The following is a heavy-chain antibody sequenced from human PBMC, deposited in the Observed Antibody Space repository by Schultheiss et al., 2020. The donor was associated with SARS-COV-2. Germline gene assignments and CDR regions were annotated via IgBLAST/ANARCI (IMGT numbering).Heavy chain of an antibody. J-gene: IGHJ6*03. V-gene: IGHV3-53*01. CDR1: GFTVSSNY. CDR3: ARVLAVAGSYYYYHMDV. CDR2: IYSGGST. Sequence: GGSLRLSCAASGFTVSSNYMSWVRQAPGKGLEWVSVIYSGGSTYYADSVKGRFTISRDNAKNSLYLQMNSLRDEDTAVYYCARVLAVAGSYYYYHMDVWGKGTTVTVSS. D-gene: IGHD6-19*01.